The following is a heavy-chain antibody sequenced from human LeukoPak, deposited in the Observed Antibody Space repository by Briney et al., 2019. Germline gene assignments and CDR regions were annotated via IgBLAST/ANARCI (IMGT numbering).Heavy chain of an antibody. D-gene: IGHD3-10*01. V-gene: IGHV3-23*01. CDR2: ISGSGGST. CDR1: GFIFSNGW. J-gene: IGHJ4*02. CDR3: AKFHYYGSGSYYGPNRNGHVVDDY. Sequence: GGSLRLSCAASGFIFSNGWVSWVRQAPGKGLEWVSAISGSGGSTYYADSVKGRFTISRDNSKNTLYLQMNSLRAEDTAVYYCAKFHYYGSGSYYGPNRNGHVVDDYWGQGTLVTVSS.